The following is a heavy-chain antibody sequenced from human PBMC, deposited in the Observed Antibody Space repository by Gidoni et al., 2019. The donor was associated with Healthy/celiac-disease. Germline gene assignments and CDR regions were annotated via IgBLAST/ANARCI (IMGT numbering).Heavy chain of an antibody. CDR1: GYTFTGYY. J-gene: IGHJ3*02. D-gene: IGHD6-19*01. CDR3: ARESWIAVAGNNAFDI. Sequence: QVQLVQSGAEVKKPGASVKVSCKASGYTFTGYYMHWVRQAPGQGLEWMGWINPNSGGTNYAQKFQGRVTMTRDTSISTAYMELSRLRSDDTAVYYCARESWIAVAGNNAFDIWGQGTMVTVSS. V-gene: IGHV1-2*02. CDR2: INPNSGGT.